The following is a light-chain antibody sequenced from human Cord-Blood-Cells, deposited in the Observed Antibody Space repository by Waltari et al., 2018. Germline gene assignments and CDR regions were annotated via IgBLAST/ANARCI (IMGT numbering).Light chain of an antibody. J-gene: IGLJ2*01. V-gene: IGLV2-11*02. CDR2: NVS. CDR3: CSYAGSYTFVV. Sequence: QSALTQPRSVFGSPGQSVTISCTGTLSDVGGYNYVSSYQQPPGKAPKHMLYNVSKRPSGVPDRFCGSKSGNTASLTISGLQAEDEADYYCCSYAGSYTFVVFGGGTKLTVL. CDR1: LSDVGGYNY.